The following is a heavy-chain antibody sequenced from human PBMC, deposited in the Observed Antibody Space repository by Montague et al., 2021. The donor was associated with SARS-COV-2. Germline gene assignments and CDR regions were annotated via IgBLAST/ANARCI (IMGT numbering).Heavy chain of an antibody. D-gene: IGHD3-16*02. CDR3: ARGARQSYGFGLGAFDF. CDR2: IYHSGST. J-gene: IGHJ4*03. Sequence: SETLSLTCAVYGGSISGHYWNWIRQPPGKGLEWIGEIYHSGSTNNNPSLKSRVTMSVDTSKNQFSLNLSSVTAADTAVYYCARGARQSYGFGLGAFDFWGQGTLVTVSS. CDR1: GGSISGHY. V-gene: IGHV4-34*01.